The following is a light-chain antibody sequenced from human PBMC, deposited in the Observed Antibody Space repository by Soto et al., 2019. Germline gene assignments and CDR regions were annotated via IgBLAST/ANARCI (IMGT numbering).Light chain of an antibody. J-gene: IGKJ1*01. CDR1: QDIRTE. V-gene: IGKV1-6*01. CDR3: LQDYYYPRT. CDR2: GAT. Sequence: ALQMTQSPSSLSASVGDRVTITCRASQDIRTELGWYQQKPGKAPKLLIYGATTLQSGFPSRFSGSGSGTDFTLTISGLQPEEFATYYCLQDYYYPRTFGQGTKVEVK.